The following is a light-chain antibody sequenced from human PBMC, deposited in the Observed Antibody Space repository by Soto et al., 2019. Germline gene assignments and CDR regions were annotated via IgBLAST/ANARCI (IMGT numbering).Light chain of an antibody. Sequence: EIVLTQSPGTLSLSPGERATLSCRASQSVSSYLAWYQQKPGQAPRLLIYGASTRATGIPARFSGSGSGTEFTLTISSLQSEDFAVYYCQQYNNWPTSGQGTKVDI. J-gene: IGKJ1*01. V-gene: IGKV3-15*01. CDR1: QSVSSY. CDR3: QQYNNWPT. CDR2: GAS.